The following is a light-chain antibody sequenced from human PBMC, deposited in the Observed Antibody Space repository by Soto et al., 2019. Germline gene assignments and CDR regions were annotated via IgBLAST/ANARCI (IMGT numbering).Light chain of an antibody. Sequence: QSVLRQPPSVSGAPGQRVTISCTGSSSNIGADYDVQWYQQLPGTAPKLLIYDNSNRPSGVPDRFSGSKSGTSASLAITGLQAADEADYYCQSFDSSLSGWVFGGGTKLTVL. CDR1: SSNIGADYD. V-gene: IGLV1-40*01. J-gene: IGLJ2*01. CDR2: DNS. CDR3: QSFDSSLSGWV.